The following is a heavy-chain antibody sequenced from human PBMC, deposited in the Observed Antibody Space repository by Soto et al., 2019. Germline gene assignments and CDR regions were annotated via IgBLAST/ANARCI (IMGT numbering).Heavy chain of an antibody. CDR3: ARDIPYYDFWSCPTSGDYYYYGMDV. D-gene: IGHD3-3*01. CDR2: IYSGGST. CDR1: GFTVSSNY. Sequence: GGSLRLSCAASGFTVSSNYMSWVRQAPGKGLEWVSVIYSGGSTYYADSVKGRFTISRDNSKNTLYLQMNSPRAEDTAVYYCARDIPYYDFWSCPTSGDYYYYGMDVRGQATTLTVSS. V-gene: IGHV3-53*01. J-gene: IGHJ6*02.